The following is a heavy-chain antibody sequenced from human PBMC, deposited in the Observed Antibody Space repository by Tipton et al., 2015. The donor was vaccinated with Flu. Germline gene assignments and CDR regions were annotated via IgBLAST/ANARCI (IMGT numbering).Heavy chain of an antibody. CDR3: ARLSYYDVDLKNFYFDY. D-gene: IGHD3-10*02. Sequence: TLSLTCPVSGDSISSSSYFCAWIRQPPGKRLELIGSIYPSGTTYYNPSLKSRVTISVDTSKSQFSLMLRSVTAADTAVYYCARLSYYDVDLKNFYFDYWGQGALVTVSS. V-gene: IGHV4-39*01. J-gene: IGHJ4*02. CDR1: GDSISSSSYF. CDR2: IYPSGTT.